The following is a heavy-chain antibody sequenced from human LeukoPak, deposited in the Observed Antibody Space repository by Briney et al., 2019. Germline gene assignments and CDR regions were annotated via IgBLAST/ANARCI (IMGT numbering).Heavy chain of an antibody. V-gene: IGHV1-24*01. CDR3: ATGAYSGSYYPLDY. D-gene: IGHD1-26*01. CDR1: GYTLTELS. J-gene: IGHJ4*02. CDR2: FDPEDGET. Sequence: ASVKVSCKVSGYTLTELSMHWVRQAPGKGLEWMGGFDPEDGETIYAQKFQGRVTMTEDTSTDTAYMELSSLRSEDTAVYYCATGAYSGSYYPLDYWGQGTLVTVSS.